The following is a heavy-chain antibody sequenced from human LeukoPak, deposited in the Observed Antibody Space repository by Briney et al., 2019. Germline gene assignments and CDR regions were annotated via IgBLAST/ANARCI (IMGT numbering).Heavy chain of an antibody. D-gene: IGHD3-9*01. CDR1: GGSISSGSYY. CDR2: IYTSGST. J-gene: IGHJ4*02. Sequence: SETLSLTCTVSGGSISSGSYYWSWIRQPAGKGLEWIGRIYTSGSTNYNPSLKSRVTISVDTSKNQFSLKLSSVTAADTAVYYCARAIRYFDWLFFDYWGQGTLVTVSS. V-gene: IGHV4-61*02. CDR3: ARAIRYFDWLFFDY.